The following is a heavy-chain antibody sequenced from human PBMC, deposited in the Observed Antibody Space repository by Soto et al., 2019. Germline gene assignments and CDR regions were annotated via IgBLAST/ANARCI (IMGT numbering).Heavy chain of an antibody. CDR2: ISYDGSNK. D-gene: IGHD1-26*01. Sequence: QVQLVESGGGVVQPGRSLRLSCAASGFTFSSYGMHWVRQAPGKGLEWVAVISYDGSNKYYADSVKGRFTISRDNSKNTLYLQMNSLRSEDTAVYYCAKDRPSGSLPYYYGMDVWGQGTPVTVSS. V-gene: IGHV3-30*18. J-gene: IGHJ6*02. CDR3: AKDRPSGSLPYYYGMDV. CDR1: GFTFSSYG.